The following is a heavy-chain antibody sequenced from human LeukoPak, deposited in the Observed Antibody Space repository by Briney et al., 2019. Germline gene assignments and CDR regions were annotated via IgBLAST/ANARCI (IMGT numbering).Heavy chain of an antibody. CDR3: AREARLRAMNYYYYMDV. D-gene: IGHD4-17*01. V-gene: IGHV1-69*13. CDR1: GGTFSSYA. J-gene: IGHJ6*03. CDR2: IIPIFGTA. Sequence: SVKVSCKASGGTFSSYAISWVRQAPGQGLEWMGGIIPIFGTANYAQKFQGRVTITADGSTSTAYMELSSLRSEDTAVYYCAREARLRAMNYYYYMDVWGKGTTVTVSS.